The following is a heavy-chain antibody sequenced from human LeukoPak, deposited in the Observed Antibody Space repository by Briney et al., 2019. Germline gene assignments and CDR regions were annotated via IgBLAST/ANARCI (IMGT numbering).Heavy chain of an antibody. Sequence: PSETLSLTCAVYGGSFSGYYWSWVRQPPGKGLEWIGEINHSGSTNYNPSLKSRVTISVDTSRTQFSLKLSSVTAADTAVYYCAREAGREPNWGFDYWGQGTLVTVSS. CDR1: GGSFSGYY. CDR2: INHSGST. J-gene: IGHJ4*02. CDR3: AREAGREPNWGFDY. D-gene: IGHD7-27*01. V-gene: IGHV4-34*01.